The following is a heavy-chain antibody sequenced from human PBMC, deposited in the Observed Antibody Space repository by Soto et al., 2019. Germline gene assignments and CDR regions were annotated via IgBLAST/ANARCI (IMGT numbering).Heavy chain of an antibody. CDR3: ARCKVPNGICYFFDY. Sequence: ASVKVSCKASGYSFTSYAMHWVRQAPGQRLEWMGWINAGNGNTKYSQKFQGRVTITRDTSASTAYMELSSLRSEDTAVYYCARCKVPNGICYFFDYWGQGTLVTVSS. D-gene: IGHD2-8*01. J-gene: IGHJ4*02. CDR1: GYSFTSYA. V-gene: IGHV1-3*01. CDR2: INAGNGNT.